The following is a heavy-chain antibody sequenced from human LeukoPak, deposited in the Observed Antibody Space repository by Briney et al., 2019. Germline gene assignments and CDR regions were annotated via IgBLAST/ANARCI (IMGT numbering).Heavy chain of an antibody. J-gene: IGHJ6*03. V-gene: IGHV1-2*02. D-gene: IGHD3-10*01. CDR2: INPNSGGT. CDR1: GYTFNGYY. CDR3: ARGRGSGSYYIYYYYMDV. Sequence: EASVKVSCKASGYTFNGYYKHWVRQAPGQGLEWMGWINPNSGGTNYAQKFQGRVTMTRDTSISTAYMELSRLRSDDTAMYYCARGRGSGSYYIYYYYMDVWGKGTTVTISS.